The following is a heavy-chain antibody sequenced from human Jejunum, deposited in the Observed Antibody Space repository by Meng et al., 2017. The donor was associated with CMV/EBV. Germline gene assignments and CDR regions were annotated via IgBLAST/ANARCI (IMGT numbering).Heavy chain of an antibody. V-gene: IGHV3-7*03. J-gene: IGHJ4*02. CDR1: GFNFGISW. Sequence: AASGFNFGISWMNWVRQAPGKGPEWLANITQDGSVINYVDSVKGRFTISRDNARNSLYLQMNSLRTEDTAVYYCARDRGFLQFDYWGPGTLVTVSS. CDR2: ITQDGSVI. CDR3: ARDRGFLQFDY. D-gene: IGHD3-10*01.